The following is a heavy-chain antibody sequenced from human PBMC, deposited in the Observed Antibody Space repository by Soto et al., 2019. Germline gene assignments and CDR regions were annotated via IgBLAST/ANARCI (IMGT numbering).Heavy chain of an antibody. CDR3: AKEQTNGAHYALDY. D-gene: IGHD2-8*01. V-gene: IGHV3-23*01. CDR1: GFIFSSYA. CDR2: ITGSSDYT. J-gene: IGHJ4*02. Sequence: GGSLILSCEASGFIFSSYAMNWVRQAPGKGLQWVSSITGSSDYTSYIASVKGRFTISRDNSKNTLYLQMNSLRAEDTAVYFCAKEQTNGAHYALDYWSQGTLVTVSS.